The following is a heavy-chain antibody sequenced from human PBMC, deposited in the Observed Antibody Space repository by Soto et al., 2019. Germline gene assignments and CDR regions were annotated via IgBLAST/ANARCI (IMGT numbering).Heavy chain of an antibody. CDR3: ARNRVGELFSRLDY. CDR2: ISYHGTNK. V-gene: IGHV3-30-3*01. D-gene: IGHD3-10*01. CDR1: GFTFSTYS. J-gene: IGHJ4*02. Sequence: QVQLVEFGGGVVQPGRSLRLSCAASGFTFSTYSIHWVRQAPGKGLEWVAVISYHGTNKYYADSVRGRFSISRDNSKNTLYLQMNSLRPEDTAVYYCARNRVGELFSRLDYWGQGTLVTVSS.